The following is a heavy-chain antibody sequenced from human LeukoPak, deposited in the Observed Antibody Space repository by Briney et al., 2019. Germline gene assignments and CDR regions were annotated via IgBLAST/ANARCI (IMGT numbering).Heavy chain of an antibody. CDR3: ARDKSVGATPFDY. CDR2: INQDGSGK. Sequence: GGSLRLSCAASGFTFSSFWMSWVRQAPGKGLEWVANINQDGSGKYYVDSVRGRFTISRDNAKKSLYLQMNSLRAEDTAVYYCARDKSVGATPFDYWGQGTLVTVSS. V-gene: IGHV3-7*05. J-gene: IGHJ4*02. CDR1: GFTFSSFW. D-gene: IGHD1-26*01.